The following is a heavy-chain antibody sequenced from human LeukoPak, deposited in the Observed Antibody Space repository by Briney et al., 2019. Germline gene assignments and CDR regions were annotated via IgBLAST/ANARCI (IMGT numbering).Heavy chain of an antibody. CDR2: VYNSGST. CDR1: GGSISIYY. Sequence: SETLSLTCTVSGGSISIYYWSWIRQPPGKGLEWIGYVYNSGSTDYNPSLKSRVTISADTSKNQFSLKLSSVITADTAVYYCVRDRELNYWGQGILVTVSS. D-gene: IGHD5-24*01. CDR3: VRDRELNY. J-gene: IGHJ4*02. V-gene: IGHV4-59*01.